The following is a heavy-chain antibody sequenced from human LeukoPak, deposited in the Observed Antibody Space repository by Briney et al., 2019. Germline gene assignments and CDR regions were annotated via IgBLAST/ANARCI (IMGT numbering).Heavy chain of an antibody. CDR3: ARVGVADCVWGSYRYTNWFDP. V-gene: IGHV4-59*01. D-gene: IGHD3-16*02. J-gene: IGHJ5*02. Sequence: PSETLSLTCTVSGGSISSYYWSWIRQPPGKGLEWIGYIYYSGSTNYNPSLKSRVTISVDTSKNQFSLKLSSVTAADTAVYYCARVGVADCVWGSYRYTNWFDPWGQGTLVTVSS. CDR1: GGSISSYY. CDR2: IYYSGST.